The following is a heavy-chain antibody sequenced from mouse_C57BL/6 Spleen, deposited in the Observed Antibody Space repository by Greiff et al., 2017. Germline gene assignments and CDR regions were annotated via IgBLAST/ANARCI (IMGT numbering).Heavy chain of an antibody. J-gene: IGHJ3*01. D-gene: IGHD2-3*01. CDR1: GYTFTSYW. CDR2: IYPGSGST. CDR3: ASGGGYYSFPY. V-gene: IGHV1-55*01. Sequence: VQLQQPGAVLVKPGASVKMSCKASGYTFTSYWITWVKQRPGQGLEWIGDIYPGSGSTTYNEKFKSKATLTVVTSSSTAYMQLSSLTSEDSAVYYCASGGGYYSFPYWGQGTLVTVSA.